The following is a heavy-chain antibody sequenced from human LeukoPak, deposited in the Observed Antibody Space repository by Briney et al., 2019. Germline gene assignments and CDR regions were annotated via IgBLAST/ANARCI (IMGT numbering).Heavy chain of an antibody. CDR3: ARDRYYDYVWGSYRYFDY. J-gene: IGHJ4*02. CDR1: GYTFTSYD. CDR2: MNPNSGNT. V-gene: IGHV1-8*03. D-gene: IGHD3-16*02. Sequence: ASVKVSCKASGYTFTSYDINWVRQATGQGLEWMGWMNPNSGNTGYAQKFQGRVTITRNTSISTAYMELSSLRSDDTAVYYCARDRYYDYVWGSYRYFDYWGQGTLVTVSS.